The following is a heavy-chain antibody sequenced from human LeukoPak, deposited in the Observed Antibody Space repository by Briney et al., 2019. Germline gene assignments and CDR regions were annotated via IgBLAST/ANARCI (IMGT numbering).Heavy chain of an antibody. Sequence: GGSLRLSCAASGFTFSSYSMNWVRQAPGKGLEWVSSISSSSYIYYADSVKGRFTISRDNAKNSLYLQMNSPRAEDTAVYYCARDPGAVATYNRFDPWGQGTLVTVSS. CDR2: ISSSSYI. V-gene: IGHV3-21*01. CDR3: ARDPGAVATYNRFDP. CDR1: GFTFSSYS. J-gene: IGHJ5*02. D-gene: IGHD6-19*01.